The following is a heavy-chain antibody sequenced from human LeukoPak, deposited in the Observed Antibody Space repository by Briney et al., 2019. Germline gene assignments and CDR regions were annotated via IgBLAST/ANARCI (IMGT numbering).Heavy chain of an antibody. V-gene: IGHV3-13*04. Sequence: GGSLRLSCAASGFTFSSYDMHWVRQATGKGLEWVSAIGTAGDTYYPGSVKGRFTISRENAKNSLYLQMNSLRAGDTAVYYCARGYCSSTGCPLDYWGQGTLVTVSS. J-gene: IGHJ4*02. CDR1: GFTFSSYD. D-gene: IGHD2-2*01. CDR3: ARGYCSSTGCPLDY. CDR2: IGTAGDT.